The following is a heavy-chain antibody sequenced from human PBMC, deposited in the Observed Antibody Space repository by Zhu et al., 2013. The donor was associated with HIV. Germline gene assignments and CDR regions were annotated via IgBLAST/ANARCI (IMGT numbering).Heavy chain of an antibody. Sequence: QVQLQQSAAEVKKPGTSVRVSCGTSSFSVNPIYVNWVRQAPGQGLEWMGWINPNSGGTNYAQKFQGRVTMTRDTSISTAYMELSRLRSDDTAVYYCARGRQHKHQLYYYYYYMDVWGKGPRSPSP. D-gene: IGHD6-13*01. CDR3: ARGRQHKHQLYYYYYYMDV. CDR1: SFSVNPIY. J-gene: IGHJ6*03. V-gene: IGHV1-2*02. CDR2: INPNSGGT.